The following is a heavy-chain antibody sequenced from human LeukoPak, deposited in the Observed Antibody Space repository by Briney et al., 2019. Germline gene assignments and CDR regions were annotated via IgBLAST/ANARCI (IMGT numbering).Heavy chain of an antibody. CDR3: ARDRGLTMVRGVIIKYWFDP. CDR2: ISAYNGNT. Sequence: ASVKVSCKASGYTFTSYGISWVRQAPGQGLEWMGWISAYNGNTNYAQKLQGRVTMTTDTSTSTAYMELRSLRSDDTAVYYCARDRGLTMVRGVIIKYWFDPWGQGTLVTVSS. V-gene: IGHV1-18*01. CDR1: GYTFTSYG. J-gene: IGHJ5*02. D-gene: IGHD3-10*01.